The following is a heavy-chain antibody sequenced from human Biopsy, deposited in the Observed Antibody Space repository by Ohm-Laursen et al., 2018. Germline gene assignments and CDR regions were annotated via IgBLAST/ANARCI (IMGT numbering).Heavy chain of an antibody. Sequence: SETLSLTCTVSGDSVSSGSFYWTWIRQPPGQGLEYIGYIYDRGSTANYNPSLESRVTMSVDMPKNQFSLKPSSVTAADTAIYYCARGMRSSGWPYFDSWGQGTLVTVSS. CDR3: ARGMRSSGWPYFDS. V-gene: IGHV4-61*01. CDR1: GDSVSSGSFY. D-gene: IGHD6-19*01. J-gene: IGHJ4*02. CDR2: IYDRGSTA.